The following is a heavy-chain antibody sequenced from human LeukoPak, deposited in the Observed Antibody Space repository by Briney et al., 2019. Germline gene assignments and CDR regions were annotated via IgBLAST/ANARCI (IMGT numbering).Heavy chain of an antibody. D-gene: IGHD3-22*01. Sequence: SETLSLTCIVSGGSISSYYWSWIRQPPGKGLEWIGYIYYSGSTNYNPSLKSRVTISVDTSKNQFSLKLSSVTAADTAVYYCARSPRAYDSSGYYYYFDYWGQGTLVTVSS. J-gene: IGHJ4*02. CDR2: IYYSGST. V-gene: IGHV4-59*08. CDR3: ARSPRAYDSSGYYYYFDY. CDR1: GGSISSYY.